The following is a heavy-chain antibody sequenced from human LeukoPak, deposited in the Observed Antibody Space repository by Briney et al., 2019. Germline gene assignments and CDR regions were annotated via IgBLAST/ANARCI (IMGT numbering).Heavy chain of an antibody. D-gene: IGHD1-7*01. CDR3: ARDNWNYGSSMDV. Sequence: SETLSLTCTVSGGSVSSYYWSWIRQPPGKGLEWIGYIYYSGSTNYNPSLKSRATISVDTSKNQFSLKLSSVTAADTAVYHCARDNWNYGSSMDVWGQGTTVTVSS. J-gene: IGHJ6*02. CDR1: GGSVSSYY. CDR2: IYYSGST. V-gene: IGHV4-59*02.